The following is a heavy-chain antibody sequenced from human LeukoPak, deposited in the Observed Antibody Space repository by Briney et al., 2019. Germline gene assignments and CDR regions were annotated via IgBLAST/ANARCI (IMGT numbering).Heavy chain of an antibody. Sequence: SETLSLTCAVYGGSFSGYYWSWIRQPPGKGLEWIGEINHSGSTNYNPSLKSRVTISVDTSKNQFSLKLSSVTAADTAVYYCARADIVVVVAATNRVFDYWGQGTLVTVSS. CDR2: INHSGST. D-gene: IGHD2-15*01. CDR1: GGSFSGYY. CDR3: ARADIVVVVAATNRVFDY. J-gene: IGHJ4*02. V-gene: IGHV4-34*01.